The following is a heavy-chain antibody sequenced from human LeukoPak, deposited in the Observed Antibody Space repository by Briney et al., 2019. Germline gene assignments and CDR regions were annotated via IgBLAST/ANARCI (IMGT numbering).Heavy chain of an antibody. V-gene: IGHV3-48*03. CDR3: ARGDVGLQLWTPGY. D-gene: IGHD5-18*01. CDR2: ISSSGSTI. CDR1: GFTFSSYE. J-gene: IGHJ4*02. Sequence: GGSLRLSCAASGFTFSSYEMNWVRQAPGKGLEWVSYISSSGSTIYYADSVKGRFTISRDNAKNSLYLQMNSLRAEDTAVYYCARGDVGLQLWTPGYWGQGTLVTVSS.